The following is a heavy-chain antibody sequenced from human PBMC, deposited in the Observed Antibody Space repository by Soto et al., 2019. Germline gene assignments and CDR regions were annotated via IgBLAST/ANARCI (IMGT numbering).Heavy chain of an antibody. CDR3: ARDMRNYYDSSGYYFNWASYYYGMDV. CDR1: GFTFSSYA. Sequence: GGSLRLSCAASGFTFSSYAMSWVRQAPGKGLEWVSAISGSGGSTYYADSVKGRFTISRDNSKNTLYLQMNSLRAEDTAVYYCARDMRNYYDSSGYYFNWASYYYGMDVWGQGTTVTVSS. J-gene: IGHJ6*02. CDR2: ISGSGGST. V-gene: IGHV3-23*01. D-gene: IGHD3-22*01.